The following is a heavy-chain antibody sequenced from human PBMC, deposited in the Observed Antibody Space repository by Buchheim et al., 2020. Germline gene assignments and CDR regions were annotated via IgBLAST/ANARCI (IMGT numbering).Heavy chain of an antibody. V-gene: IGHV3-23*01. D-gene: IGHD1-1*01. Sequence: EVQLLESGGGLVQPGGSLRLSYVASGFTFSKHDMNWVRQAPGKGPQWVSGITIGGDTYYADSVKGRVTISRDHSKDTLYLQMNSLRAEDTAIYYCANLQLPSNWGQGTL. J-gene: IGHJ4*02. CDR1: GFTFSKHD. CDR2: ITIGGDT. CDR3: ANLQLPSN.